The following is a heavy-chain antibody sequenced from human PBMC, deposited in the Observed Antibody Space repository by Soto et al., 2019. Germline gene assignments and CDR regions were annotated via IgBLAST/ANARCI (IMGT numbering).Heavy chain of an antibody. D-gene: IGHD4-17*01. J-gene: IGHJ6*02. CDR1: GYTFTSYY. CDR3: ARTYGGGYYYYGMDV. CDR2: INPNSGGT. Sequence: ASVKVSCKASGYTFTSYYMHWVRQAPGQGLEWMGWINPNSGGTNYAQKFQGWVTMTRDTSISTAYMELSRLRSDDTAVYYCARTYGGGYYYYGMDVWGQGTTVTVSS. V-gene: IGHV1-2*04.